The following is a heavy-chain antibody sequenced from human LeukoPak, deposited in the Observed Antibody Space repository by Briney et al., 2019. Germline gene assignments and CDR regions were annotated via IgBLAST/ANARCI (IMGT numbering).Heavy chain of an antibody. CDR2: INAGNGNT. Sequence: ASVKVSCKASGGTFISYAISWVRQAPGQRLEWMGWINAGNGNTKYSQKFQGRVTITRDTSASTAYMELSSLRSEDTAVYYCARDCSGGSCRIFDYWGQGTLVTVSS. V-gene: IGHV1-3*01. J-gene: IGHJ4*02. D-gene: IGHD2-15*01. CDR3: ARDCSGGSCRIFDY. CDR1: GGTFISYA.